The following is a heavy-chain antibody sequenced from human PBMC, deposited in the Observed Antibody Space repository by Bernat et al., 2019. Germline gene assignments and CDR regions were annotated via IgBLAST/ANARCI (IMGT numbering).Heavy chain of an antibody. J-gene: IGHJ2*01. D-gene: IGHD4-11*01. V-gene: IGHV4-39*01. CDR2: IYYSGST. CDR3: ARGSGSNPLGWYFDL. Sequence: QLQLQESGPGLVKPSETLSLTCTVSGGSISSSSYYWGWIRQPPGKGLEWIGSIYYSGSTYYNPSLKSRVTISVDTSKNQFSLKLSSVTAADTAVYYCARGSGSNPLGWYFDLWGRGTLVTVSS. CDR1: GGSISSSSYY.